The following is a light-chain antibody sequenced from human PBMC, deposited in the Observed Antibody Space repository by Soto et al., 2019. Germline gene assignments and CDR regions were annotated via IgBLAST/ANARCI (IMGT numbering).Light chain of an antibody. J-gene: IGKJ1*01. CDR2: KAS. CDR1: QSFNVW. CDR3: QQYSGCPWT. Sequence: DIQMTQAPSTLSASVGDRVTITCRSSQSFNVWLAWFQQKPWKAPNLLIYKASSLESGVPSRFSGSGSGTEFTLTISSLQPDDFATYYCQQYSGCPWTFGQGTKVEIK. V-gene: IGKV1-5*03.